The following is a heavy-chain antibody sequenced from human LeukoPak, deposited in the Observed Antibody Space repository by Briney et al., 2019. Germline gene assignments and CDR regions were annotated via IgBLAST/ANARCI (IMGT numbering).Heavy chain of an antibody. CDR1: GYTFTSYG. V-gene: IGHV1-18*01. CDR2: TSAYNGNT. Sequence: ASVKVSCKASGYTFTSYGISWVRQAPGQGLEWMGWTSAYNGNTNYAQKFQGRVTMTRDTSISTAYMELSRLRSDDTAVYYCARMYDSSGYYYSNFDYWGQGTLVTVSS. D-gene: IGHD3-22*01. CDR3: ARMYDSSGYYYSNFDY. J-gene: IGHJ4*02.